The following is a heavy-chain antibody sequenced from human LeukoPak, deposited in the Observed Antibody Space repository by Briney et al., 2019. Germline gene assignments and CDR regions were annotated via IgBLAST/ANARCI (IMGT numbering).Heavy chain of an antibody. CDR2: IKHSGST. V-gene: IGHV4-34*01. CDR1: GGSFSGYY. J-gene: IGHJ5*02. CDR3: ARGHSRVYYGSGATGYYNWFDP. Sequence: PSETLSLTCAVYGGSFSGYYWSWIRQPPGKGLEWIGEIKHSGSTNYNPSLKSRVTISVDTSKNQFSLKLSSVTAADTAVYYCARGHSRVYYGSGATGYYNWFDPWGQGTLVTVSS. D-gene: IGHD3-10*01.